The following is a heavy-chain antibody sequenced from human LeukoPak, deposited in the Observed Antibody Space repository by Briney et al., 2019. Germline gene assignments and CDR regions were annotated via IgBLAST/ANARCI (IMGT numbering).Heavy chain of an antibody. CDR1: GFTFSSYA. CDR3: AKTGRGYYYFDY. CDR2: ISGSGGST. D-gene: IGHD3-3*01. V-gene: IGHV3-23*01. Sequence: GGSLRLSCAASGFTFSSYAMSWVRQAPGKGLEWVSGISGSGGSTDYVDSVKGRFTISRDNSKNTLYLQMNSLRAEDTAVYYGAKTGRGYYYFDYWGQGTLVTVSS. J-gene: IGHJ4*02.